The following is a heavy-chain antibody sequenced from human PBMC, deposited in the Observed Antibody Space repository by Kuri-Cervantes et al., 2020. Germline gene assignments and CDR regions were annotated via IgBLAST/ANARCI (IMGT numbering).Heavy chain of an antibody. CDR1: GFTFKDAW. J-gene: IGHJ5*02. Sequence: GESLKISCAASGFTFKDAWMSWVRQAPGKGLEWVGRIKTITSAGTTEYAAPVKGRFSISRDDSTDTLYLQMNSLKSEDTAVYYCAREYPAVNFKIKWGYGLDPWGQGTLVTVSS. CDR2: IKTITSAGTT. V-gene: IGHV3-15*01. D-gene: IGHD5-12*01. CDR3: AREYPAVNFKIKWGYGLDP.